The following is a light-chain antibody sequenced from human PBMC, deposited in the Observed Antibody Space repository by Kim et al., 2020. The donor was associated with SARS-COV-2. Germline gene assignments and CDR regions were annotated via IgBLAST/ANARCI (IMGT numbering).Light chain of an antibody. J-gene: IGLJ1*01. CDR3: SSRDSSSKYASYV. CDR2: GKN. Sequence: GQAVRITCQGASLNFDYASWYQQKPGQAPTLVISGKNDRPSGIPDRFSGSTSGNTASLTITGAQADDEADYYCSSRDSSSKYASYVFGTGTKVTVL. CDR1: SLNFDY. V-gene: IGLV3-19*01.